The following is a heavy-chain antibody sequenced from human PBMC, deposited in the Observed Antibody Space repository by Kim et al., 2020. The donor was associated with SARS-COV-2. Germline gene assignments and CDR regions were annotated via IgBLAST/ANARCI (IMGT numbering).Heavy chain of an antibody. CDR1: GYTFTSYG. D-gene: IGHD3-10*01. CDR3: ARNLYSWGSDWVTYGMDV. Sequence: ASVKVSCKASGYTFTSYGISWVRQAPGQGLEWMGWISAYNGNTNYAQKLQGRVTMTTDTSTSTAYMQLRSLRSDDTAVYYCARNLYSWGSDWVTYGMDVWGQGTTVTVSS. V-gene: IGHV1-18*01. J-gene: IGHJ6*02. CDR2: ISAYNGNT.